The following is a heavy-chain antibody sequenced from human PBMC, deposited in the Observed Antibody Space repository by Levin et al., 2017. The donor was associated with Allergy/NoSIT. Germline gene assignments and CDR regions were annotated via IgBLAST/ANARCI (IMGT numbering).Heavy chain of an antibody. CDR2: IYSGGST. V-gene: IGHV3-53*01. CDR1: GFTVSSNY. Sequence: GESLKISCAASGFTVSSNYMSWVRQAPGKGLEWVSVIYSGGSTYYADSVKGRFTISRDNSKNTLYLQMNSLRAEDTAVYYCAREGYYYDSSSKFDYWGQGTLVTVSS. CDR3: AREGYYYDSSSKFDY. J-gene: IGHJ4*02. D-gene: IGHD3-22*01.